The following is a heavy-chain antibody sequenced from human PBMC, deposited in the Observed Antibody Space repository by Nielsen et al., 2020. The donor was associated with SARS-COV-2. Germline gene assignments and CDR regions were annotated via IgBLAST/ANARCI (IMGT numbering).Heavy chain of an antibody. Sequence: ALVKVSCKASGYTFTSYDINWVRQATGQGLEWMGWMNPNSGNTGYAQKFQGRVTMTRNTSISTAYMELSSLRSEDTAVYYCARGQRITIFGVVISHWFDPWGQGTLVTVSS. J-gene: IGHJ5*02. D-gene: IGHD3-3*01. CDR1: GYTFTSYD. V-gene: IGHV1-8*01. CDR2: MNPNSGNT. CDR3: ARGQRITIFGVVISHWFDP.